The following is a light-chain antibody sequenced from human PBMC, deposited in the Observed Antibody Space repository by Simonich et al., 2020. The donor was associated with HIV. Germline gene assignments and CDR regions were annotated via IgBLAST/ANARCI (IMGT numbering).Light chain of an antibody. Sequence: DLQMTQSPSPLSASVGNRVTITCRASQSISIWLAWYQQKPGKAPMLLIYKASSFASGVPSSFSGSGSGTEFALTMSSLQPYDFATYYGQQYKSYPYTFGQGTKLEIK. V-gene: IGKV1-5*03. J-gene: IGKJ2*01. CDR2: KAS. CDR1: QSISIW. CDR3: QQYKSYPYT.